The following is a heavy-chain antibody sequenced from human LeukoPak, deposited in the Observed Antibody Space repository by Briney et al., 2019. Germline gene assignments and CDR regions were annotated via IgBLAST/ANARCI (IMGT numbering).Heavy chain of an antibody. J-gene: IGHJ6*03. CDR3: ARGPYRRNQKYYYYYMDV. CDR1: GGSISSYY. V-gene: IGHV4-59*01. D-gene: IGHD1-26*01. CDR2: IYYSGST. Sequence: SETLSLTCTVCGGSISSYYWSWLRQPPGKGLEWVGYIYYSGSTNYNPSLKSRVTISVDTSKNQFSLKLSSVTAADTAVYYCARGPYRRNQKYYYYYMDVWGKGTTVTVSS.